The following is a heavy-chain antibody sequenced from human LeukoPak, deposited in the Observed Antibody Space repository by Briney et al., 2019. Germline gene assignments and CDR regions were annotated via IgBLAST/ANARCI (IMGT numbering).Heavy chain of an antibody. CDR1: GFIFSGYW. D-gene: IGHD6-13*01. V-gene: IGHV3-7*01. CDR3: ARDGFVGAADY. Sequence: QPGGSLRLSCAASGFIFSGYWMNWVRQAPGKGLEWVANIKQDGSEQHYVDSVRGRFTNSRDNAKNSLYLQMNSLRVEDTAVYYCARDGFVGAADYWGQGTLVTVSS. J-gene: IGHJ4*02. CDR2: IKQDGSEQ.